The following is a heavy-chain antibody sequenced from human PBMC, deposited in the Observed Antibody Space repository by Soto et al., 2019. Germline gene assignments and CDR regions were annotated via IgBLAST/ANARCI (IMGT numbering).Heavy chain of an antibody. V-gene: IGHV5-10-1*01. D-gene: IGHD3-22*01. CDR1: GYSFAGYW. J-gene: IGHJ4*02. Sequence: GESLKISCKGSGYSFAGYWITWVRQKPGKGLEWMGRIDPSDSQTYYSPSFRGHATISATKSITTVFLQWSSLMASDTAMYYCARQIYDSDTGPNFQYYFESWGQGTPVTVSS. CDR2: IDPSDSQT. CDR3: ARQIYDSDTGPNFQYYFES.